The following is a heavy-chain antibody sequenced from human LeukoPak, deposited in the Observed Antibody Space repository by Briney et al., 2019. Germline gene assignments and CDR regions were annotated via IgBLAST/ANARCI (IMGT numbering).Heavy chain of an antibody. V-gene: IGHV3-48*04. CDR1: GFTFSYYS. CDR3: ARGDKSSGWYFFDY. Sequence: GGSLRLACAASGFTFSYYSMNWVRQAPGKGLEWVSYISSGSSTIYYAESVKGRFTISRDNAKNSLYLEMSSLRAEDTAVYYCARGDKSSGWYFFDYWGQGALVTVSS. J-gene: IGHJ4*02. D-gene: IGHD6-19*01. CDR2: ISSGSSTI.